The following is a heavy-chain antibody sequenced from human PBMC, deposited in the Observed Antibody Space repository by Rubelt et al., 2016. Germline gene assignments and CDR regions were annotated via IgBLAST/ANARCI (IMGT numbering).Heavy chain of an antibody. CDR2: MFHSGTT. V-gene: IGHV4-38-2*02. CDR1: GYSIRSNYY. Sequence: QLQLQESGPGLVKPSETLSLTCTVSGYSIRSNYYWGWIRQPPGKGLEWIGSMFHSGTTYYNPSLKSRVPISVDTSKSHFSRKLSSVTAADTAVYYCACRIGYYGVDVWGQGTTVTVSS. D-gene: IGHD2-15*01. J-gene: IGHJ6*02. CDR3: ACRIGYYGVDV.